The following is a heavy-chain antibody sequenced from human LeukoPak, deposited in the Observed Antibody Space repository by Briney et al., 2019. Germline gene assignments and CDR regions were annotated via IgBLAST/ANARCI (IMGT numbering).Heavy chain of an antibody. V-gene: IGHV6-1*01. CDR2: TYYRSKWNN. J-gene: IGHJ3*02. CDR3: AREGRYYYDGSGCPDAFDI. Sequence: SQTLSLTCAISGDSVSNNNAAWNWIRQSPSRGLEWLGRTYYRSKWNNDYAVSVKSRITFNPDTSKNQFSLQLSSVTPEDTAVYYCAREGRYYYDGSGCPDAFDIWGQGTMVTVSS. CDR1: GDSVSNNNAA. D-gene: IGHD3-22*01.